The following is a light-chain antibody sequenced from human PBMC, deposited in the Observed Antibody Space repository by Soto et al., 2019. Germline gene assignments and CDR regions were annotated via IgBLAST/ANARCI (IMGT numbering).Light chain of an antibody. Sequence: VLTQPPSVSGAPGQGVTISCTGSSSNIGAGYDVHWYQQLPGTAPKLLIYGNSNRPSGVPDRFSGSKSGTSASLAITGLQAEDEADYYCQSYDSSLSGYVFGTGTKVTVL. V-gene: IGLV1-40*01. J-gene: IGLJ1*01. CDR3: QSYDSSLSGYV. CDR2: GNS. CDR1: SSNIGAGYD.